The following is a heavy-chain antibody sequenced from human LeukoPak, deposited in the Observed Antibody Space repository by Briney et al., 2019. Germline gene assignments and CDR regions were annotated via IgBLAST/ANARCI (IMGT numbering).Heavy chain of an antibody. Sequence: SETLSLTCTVSGGSISSYYWSWIRQPPGKGLEWIGYSYYSGSTSYNPTLKSRVTISVDTSKNQFSLKLSSVTAADTAVYYCARGSSSWYNWFDPWGQGTLVTVSS. CDR3: ARGSSSWYNWFDP. CDR2: SYYSGST. J-gene: IGHJ5*02. CDR1: GGSISSYY. V-gene: IGHV4-59*01. D-gene: IGHD6-13*01.